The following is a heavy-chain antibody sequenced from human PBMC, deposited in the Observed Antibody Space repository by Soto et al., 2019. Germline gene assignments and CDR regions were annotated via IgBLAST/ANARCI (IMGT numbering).Heavy chain of an antibody. Sequence: PGGSLRLSCAASGFTFSSYSMNWVRQAPGKGLEWVSSISSSSSYIYYADSVKGRFTISRDNSKNTVYLQMGSLRVEDTGVYYCARASGGSLNWFDPWGQGTLVTVSS. CDR2: ISSSSSYI. J-gene: IGHJ5*02. CDR1: GFTFSSYS. D-gene: IGHD2-15*01. CDR3: ARASGGSLNWFDP. V-gene: IGHV3-21*01.